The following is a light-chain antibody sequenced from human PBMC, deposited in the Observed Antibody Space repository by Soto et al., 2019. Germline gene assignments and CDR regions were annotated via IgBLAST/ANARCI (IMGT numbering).Light chain of an antibody. CDR2: GAS. V-gene: IGKV3-15*01. CDR3: QQYNNWPPLT. J-gene: IGKJ4*01. Sequence: EIVLTQAPGTLSLSPGERVTLSCRASQSFSGNYLTWYQHKPGQAPRLPIYGASSRATGIPARFSGSGSGTEFTLTISSLQSEDFAVYYCQQYNNWPPLTFGGGTKV. CDR1: QSFSGN.